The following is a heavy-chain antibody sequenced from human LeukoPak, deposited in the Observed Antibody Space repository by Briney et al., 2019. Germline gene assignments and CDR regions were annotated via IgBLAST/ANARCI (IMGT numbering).Heavy chain of an antibody. D-gene: IGHD3-10*01. J-gene: IGHJ6*04. CDR1: GGSISSYY. Sequence: SETLSLTCTVSGGSISSYYWSWIRQPPGKGLEWIGSIYHSGSTYYNPSLKSRVTISVDTSKNQFSLKLSSVTAADTAVYYCARDDPFGELSAYGMDVWGKGTTVTVSS. CDR3: ARDDPFGELSAYGMDV. CDR2: IYHSGST. V-gene: IGHV4-38-2*02.